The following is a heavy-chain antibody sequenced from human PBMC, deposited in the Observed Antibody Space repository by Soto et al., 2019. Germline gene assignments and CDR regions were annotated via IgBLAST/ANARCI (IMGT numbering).Heavy chain of an antibody. D-gene: IGHD3-3*01. Sequence: PSETLSLTCTVSGGSISSGDYYWSWIRQPPGKGLEWIGYIYYSGSTYYNPSLKSRVTISVDTSKNQFSLKLSSVTAADTAVYYCARVLVLRFLEWSTPKEDYGMDVWGQGTTVTVSS. CDR1: GGSISSGDYY. J-gene: IGHJ6*02. CDR2: IYYSGST. V-gene: IGHV4-30-4*01. CDR3: ARVLVLRFLEWSTPKEDYGMDV.